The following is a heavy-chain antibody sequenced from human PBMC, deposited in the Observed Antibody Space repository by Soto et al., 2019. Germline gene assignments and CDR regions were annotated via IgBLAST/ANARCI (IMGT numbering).Heavy chain of an antibody. V-gene: IGHV1-18*04. CDR2: ISAYNGNT. D-gene: IGHD2-8*01. J-gene: IGHJ4*02. Sequence: GASVKVSCKASGYTFTSYGISWVRQAPGQGLEWMGWISAYNGNTNYAQTLQGRVTMTTDTSTSTAYMELRSLRSDDTAVYYCARDPKPYCTNGVCYRSTLAYWGQETLAPVSP. CDR1: GYTFTSYG. CDR3: ARDPKPYCTNGVCYRSTLAY.